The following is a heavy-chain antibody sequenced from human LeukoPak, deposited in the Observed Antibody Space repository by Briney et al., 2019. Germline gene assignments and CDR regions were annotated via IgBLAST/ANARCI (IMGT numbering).Heavy chain of an antibody. D-gene: IGHD3-10*01. CDR2: IKQDGSEK. CDR1: GFTFSSYW. Sequence: GGSLRLSCAASGFTFSSYWMSWVRQAPGKGLEWVANIKQDGSEKYYVDSVKGRFTISRDNAKNSLYLQMNSLRAEDTAVYYCARGQMVRGVIGFYYYYGMDVWGQGATVTVSS. CDR3: ARGQMVRGVIGFYYYYGMDV. V-gene: IGHV3-7*01. J-gene: IGHJ6*02.